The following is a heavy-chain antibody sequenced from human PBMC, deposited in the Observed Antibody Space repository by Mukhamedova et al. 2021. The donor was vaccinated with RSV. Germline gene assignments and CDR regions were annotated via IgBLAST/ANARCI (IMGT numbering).Heavy chain of an antibody. CDR2: GST. D-gene: IGHD3-9*01. CDR3: ARGRTNVLRYFDWLSKETYYFDY. J-gene: IGHJ4*02. V-gene: IGHV4-34*01. Sequence: GSTNYNLSLKSRVTISVDTSKNQFSLKLSSVTTADTAVYYCARGRTNVLRYFDWLSKETYYFDYWGQGTLVTVSS.